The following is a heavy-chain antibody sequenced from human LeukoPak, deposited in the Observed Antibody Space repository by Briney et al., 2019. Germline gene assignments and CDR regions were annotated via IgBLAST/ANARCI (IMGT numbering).Heavy chain of an antibody. CDR2: IYHSGST. Sequence: SGTLSLTCAVSVGAISSGAYACSWIRQPPGKGLEWGGYIYHSGSTYYNPSLKSRVTISVDRSKNHFSLKLSSVTAADTAVYYCASHSTYYFDYWGQGPLVTVSS. J-gene: IGHJ4*02. V-gene: IGHV4-30-2*01. D-gene: IGHD5-18*01. CDR3: ASHSTYYFDY. CDR1: VGAISSGAYA.